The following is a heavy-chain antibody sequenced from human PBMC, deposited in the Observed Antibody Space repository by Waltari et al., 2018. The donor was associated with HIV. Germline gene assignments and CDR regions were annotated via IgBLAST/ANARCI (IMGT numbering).Heavy chain of an antibody. J-gene: IGHJ4*02. CDR2: IKSKTDGGKT. Sequence: EVQLVESGGGLVKPGGSLRLSCAASGFTFSNAWMSWVRQAPGKGLEWVGSIKSKTDGGKTDYAAPVKGRLTIARDDSKNTLYLQMNSLKTEDTAVYYCTTSRPQFKYWGQGTLVTVSS. CDR1: GFTFSNAW. V-gene: IGHV3-15*01. D-gene: IGHD6-25*01. CDR3: TTSRPQFKY.